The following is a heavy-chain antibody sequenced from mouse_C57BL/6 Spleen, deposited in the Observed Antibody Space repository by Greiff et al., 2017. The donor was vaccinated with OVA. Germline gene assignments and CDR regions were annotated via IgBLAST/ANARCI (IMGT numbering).Heavy chain of an antibody. V-gene: IGHV1-50*01. Sequence: QVHVKQPGAELVKPGASVKLSCKASGYTFTSYWMQWVKQRPGQGLEWIGEIDPSDSYTNYNQKFKGKATLTVDTSSSTAYMQLSSLTSEDSAVYYCARGYLDYWGQGTTLTVSS. CDR1: GYTFTSYW. CDR2: IDPSDSYT. J-gene: IGHJ2*01. CDR3: ARGYLDY. D-gene: IGHD3-1*01.